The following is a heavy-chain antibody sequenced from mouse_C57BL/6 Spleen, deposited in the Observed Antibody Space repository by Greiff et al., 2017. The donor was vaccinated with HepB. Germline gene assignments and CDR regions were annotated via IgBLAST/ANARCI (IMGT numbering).Heavy chain of an antibody. CDR2: IRNKANGYTT. Sequence: EVKLMESGGGLVQPGGSLSLSCAASGFTFTDYYMSWVRQPPGKALEWLGFIRNKANGYTTEYSASVQGRFTISRDNSQSILYLQMNALRAEDSATYYCASSYYYGSGENYWGQGTTLTVSS. V-gene: IGHV7-3*01. CDR3: ASSYYYGSGENY. D-gene: IGHD1-1*01. CDR1: GFTFTDYY. J-gene: IGHJ2*01.